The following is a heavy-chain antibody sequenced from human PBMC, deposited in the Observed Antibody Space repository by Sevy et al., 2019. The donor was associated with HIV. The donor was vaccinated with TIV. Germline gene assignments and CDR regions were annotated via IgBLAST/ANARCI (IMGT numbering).Heavy chain of an antibody. V-gene: IGHV3-7*01. J-gene: IGHJ4*02. Sequence: GSLRLSCVASGFTFSFIWMAWVRQAPGKGLEWVANIKQEGSEIHYVDSVKGRFTVSRDTARNSLYLQMNSLGAEDTAVYYCASLLGTSTTFDHWGQGTLVTVSS. D-gene: IGHD7-27*01. CDR2: IKQEGSEI. CDR1: GFTFSFIW. CDR3: ASLLGTSTTFDH.